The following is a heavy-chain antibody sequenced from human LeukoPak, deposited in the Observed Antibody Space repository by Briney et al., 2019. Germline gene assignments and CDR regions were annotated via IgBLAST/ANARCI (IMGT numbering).Heavy chain of an antibody. V-gene: IGHV1-2*02. CDR1: GYTFTGYY. Sequence: ASVKVSCKASGYTFTGYYMHWVRQAPGQGLEWMGWINPNSRGTNYAQKFQGRVTMTRDTSISTAYMELSRLRSDDTAVYYCARGKAYCSSTSCRRSYNWFDPWGQGTLVTVSS. CDR2: INPNSRGT. D-gene: IGHD2-2*01. CDR3: ARGKAYCSSTSCRRSYNWFDP. J-gene: IGHJ5*02.